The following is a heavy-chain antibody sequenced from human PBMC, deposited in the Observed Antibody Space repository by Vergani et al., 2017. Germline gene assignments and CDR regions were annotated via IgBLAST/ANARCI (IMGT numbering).Heavy chain of an antibody. J-gene: IGHJ4*02. CDR1: GGSISSGSYY. Sequence: QVQLQESGPGLVKPSQTLSLTCTVSGGSISSGSYYWSWIRQPAGKGLEWIGRIYTRGRTNYNPSLKSRVTISVEPSKNQFSLKLSSVTAADTAVYYCARDVRGAYDYGGSGDYWGQGTLVTVSS. V-gene: IGHV4-61*02. CDR3: ARDVRGAYDYGGSGDY. D-gene: IGHD4-23*01. CDR2: IYTRGRT.